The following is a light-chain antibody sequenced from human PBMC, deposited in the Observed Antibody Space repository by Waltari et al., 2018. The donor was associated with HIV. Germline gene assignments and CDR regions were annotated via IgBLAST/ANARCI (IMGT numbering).Light chain of an antibody. J-gene: IGLJ1*01. CDR3: CSYAGSRRV. CDR1: SSDVGSYNL. V-gene: IGLV2-23*02. Sequence: QSALTPPASVSGSPGQSITISCTGTSSDVGSYNLVSWYQQYPGKAPKLMIYEVNKRPSGISNHFSGSKSGNTASLTISGLQAEDEADYYCCSYAGSRRVFGTGTKVTVL. CDR2: EVN.